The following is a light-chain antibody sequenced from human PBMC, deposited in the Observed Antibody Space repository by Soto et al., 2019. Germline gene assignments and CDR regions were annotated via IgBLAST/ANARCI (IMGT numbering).Light chain of an antibody. J-gene: IGLJ2*01. CDR1: SSDVGGYNY. V-gene: IGLV2-14*01. CDR3: SSYTSSSTLLV. Sequence: HSALAQPASVSGSPGQSITISCTGTSSDVGGYNYVSWYQQHPGKAPKLMIYDVSNRPSGVSNRFSGSKSGNKAALTISGRQAEDEADYYYSSYTSSSTLLVFGGGTKRTVL. CDR2: DVS.